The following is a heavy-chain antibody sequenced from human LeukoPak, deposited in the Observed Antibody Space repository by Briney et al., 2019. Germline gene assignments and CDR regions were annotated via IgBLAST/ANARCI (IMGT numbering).Heavy chain of an antibody. CDR3: ARVFRSPHYSGYDLYYFDY. Sequence: SETLSLTCTVSGGSISSYYWSWIRQPPGKGLEWIGYINYSGSTNYNPSLKSRVTISVDTSKNQFSLKLSSVTAADTAVYYCARVFRSPHYSGYDLYYFDYWGQGTLVTVSS. CDR2: INYSGST. D-gene: IGHD5-12*01. J-gene: IGHJ4*02. V-gene: IGHV4-59*01. CDR1: GGSISSYY.